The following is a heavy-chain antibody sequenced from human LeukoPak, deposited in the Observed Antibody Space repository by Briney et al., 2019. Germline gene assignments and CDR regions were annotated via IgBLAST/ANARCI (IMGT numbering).Heavy chain of an antibody. J-gene: IGHJ5*02. Sequence: SETLSLTCTVSDGSISSSSYYWGWIRQPPGKGLEWIGSIYYSGSTYYNPSLKSRVTISVDTSKNQSSLKLSSVTAADTAVYYCARHSSYYYGSGNWFDPWGQGTLVTVSS. D-gene: IGHD3-10*01. CDR3: ARHSSYYYGSGNWFDP. CDR1: DGSISSSSYY. CDR2: IYYSGST. V-gene: IGHV4-39*01.